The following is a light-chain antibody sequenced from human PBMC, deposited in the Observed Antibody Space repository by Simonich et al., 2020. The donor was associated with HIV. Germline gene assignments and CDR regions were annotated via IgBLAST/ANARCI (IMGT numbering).Light chain of an antibody. Sequence: EIVMTQTALSLSVTPGQPASISCKSSQSLLHSDGRTYLYWYLQKPGQSTQRLIYELSSRFSGVPDRFSGSGSGTDFTLHISRVEAEDVGVYYCMQGIHFPYTFGQGTKVEIK. J-gene: IGKJ2*01. CDR3: MQGIHFPYT. CDR1: QSLLHSDGRTY. CDR2: ELS. V-gene: IGKV2-29*02.